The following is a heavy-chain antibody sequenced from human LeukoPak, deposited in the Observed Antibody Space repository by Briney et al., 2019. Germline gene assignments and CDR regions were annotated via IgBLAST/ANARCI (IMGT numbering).Heavy chain of an antibody. Sequence: GASVKVSCKASGYTFISYDMHWVRQAPGQGLEWMGIINPSGGSTSYAQTFQGSVTITRDNSTSTLYLELSSLRSEDTSVFDCARGSSGLYNWFDPWGQGTLVTVSS. D-gene: IGHD3-22*01. J-gene: IGHJ5*02. CDR1: GYTFISYD. V-gene: IGHV1-46*01. CDR3: ARGSSGLYNWFDP. CDR2: INPSGGST.